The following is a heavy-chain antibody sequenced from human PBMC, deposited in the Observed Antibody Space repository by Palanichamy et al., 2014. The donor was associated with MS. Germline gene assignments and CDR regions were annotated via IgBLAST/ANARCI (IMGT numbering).Heavy chain of an antibody. Sequence: QVQLVQSGAEVKEPGASVHVSCKASGYTFTTADINWVRQAPGQGLEWMGWMNPNSGNRGSAQKFQGRVTFTSNTSINTANLELSGLTSDDTALYYCARGVYYYDRGASIPYYYLDQWGQGTLVTVSS. D-gene: IGHD3-22*01. CDR2: MNPNSGNR. J-gene: IGHJ4*02. CDR1: GYTFTTAD. V-gene: IGHV1-8*03. CDR3: ARGVYYYDRGASIPYYYLDQ.